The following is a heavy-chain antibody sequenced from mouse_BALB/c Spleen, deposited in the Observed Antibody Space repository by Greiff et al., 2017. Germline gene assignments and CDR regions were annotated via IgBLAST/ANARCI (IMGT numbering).Heavy chain of an antibody. CDR2: INSNGGST. Sequence: EVKLMESGGGLVQPGGSLKLSCAASGFTFSSYCMSWVRQTPDKRLELVATINSNGGSTYYPDSVKGRFTISRDNAKNTLYLQMSSLKSEDTAMYYRARDVGLLRLQGYWYFDVWGAGTTVTVSS. V-gene: IGHV5-6-3*01. J-gene: IGHJ1*01. D-gene: IGHD1-2*01. CDR1: GFTFSSYC. CDR3: ARDVGLLRLQGYWYFDV.